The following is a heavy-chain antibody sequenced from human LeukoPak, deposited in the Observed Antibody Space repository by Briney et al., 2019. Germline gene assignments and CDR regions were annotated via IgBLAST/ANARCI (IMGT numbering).Heavy chain of an antibody. CDR1: GGSISSSSYY. V-gene: IGHV4-39*07. CDR3: ARVVYSSSWWASPPRPYGMDV. CDR2: IYYSGST. Sequence: SETLSLTCTVSGGSISSSSYYWGWIRQPPGKGLEWIGSIYYSGSTYYNPSLKSRVTISVDTSKNQFSLKLSSVTAADTAVYYCARVVYSSSWWASPPRPYGMDVWGQGTTVTVSS. D-gene: IGHD6-13*01. J-gene: IGHJ6*02.